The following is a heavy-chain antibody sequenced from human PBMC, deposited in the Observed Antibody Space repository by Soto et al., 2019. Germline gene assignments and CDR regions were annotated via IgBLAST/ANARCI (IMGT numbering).Heavy chain of an antibody. V-gene: IGHV4-61*01. CDR2: ISSSGGT. J-gene: IGHJ6*02. Sequence: QVQLQESGPGLVKPSETLSLTCTVSGASVSSGSHYWTWIRQPPGKGLEGIGYISSSGGTNYSPSLKSRDSISLDTSKNQFSLILSSVTAADTAVYYCARDLGKSGMDVWGQGTTVTVSS. CDR1: GASVSSGSHY. D-gene: IGHD7-27*01. CDR3: ARDLGKSGMDV.